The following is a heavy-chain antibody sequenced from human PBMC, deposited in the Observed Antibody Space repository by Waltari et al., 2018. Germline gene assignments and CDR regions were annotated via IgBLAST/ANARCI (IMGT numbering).Heavy chain of an antibody. CDR2: LHPNRGRA. CDR3: VRDLARGSHSRTMY. V-gene: IGHV1-2*06. CDR1: GYTFTSYH. Sequence: QVQLVQSGAEVKKPGASVTVSCKASGYTFTSYHLHWVRQTPGQGLEWMGRLHPNRGRADYAQHFEGRVTMTRDTSLSTAYMELSGLRSDDTAVYYCVRDLARGSHSRTMYWGQGTLVTVSS. D-gene: IGHD3-16*01. J-gene: IGHJ4*02.